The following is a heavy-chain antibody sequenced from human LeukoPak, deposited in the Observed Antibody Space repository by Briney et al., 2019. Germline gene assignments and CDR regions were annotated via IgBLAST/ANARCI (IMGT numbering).Heavy chain of an antibody. CDR2: ISSSSSYI. CDR1: GFTFSSYA. J-gene: IGHJ4*02. D-gene: IGHD3-9*01. Sequence: GGSLRLSRTASGFTFSSYAMSWVRQAPGKGLEWVSSISSSSSYIYYAGSVKGRFTISRDNAKNSLYMQMNSLRAEDTAVYYCARGYDILTGLDYWGQGTLVTVSS. CDR3: ARGYDILTGLDY. V-gene: IGHV3-21*01.